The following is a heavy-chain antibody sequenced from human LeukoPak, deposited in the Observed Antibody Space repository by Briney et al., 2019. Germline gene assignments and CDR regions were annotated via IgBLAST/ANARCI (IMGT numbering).Heavy chain of an antibody. CDR2: ISYDGSNK. Sequence: GGSLRLSCAASGFTFSNYGMHWVRQAPGKGLEWVALISYDGSNKYYADSVKGRLTISRDNSKNTLYVQMSSLRAEDTAVYYCAKDPRPRSRSSPADYWGQGTPVTVSS. D-gene: IGHD6-6*01. V-gene: IGHV3-30*18. CDR3: AKDPRPRSRSSPADY. CDR1: GFTFSNYG. J-gene: IGHJ4*02.